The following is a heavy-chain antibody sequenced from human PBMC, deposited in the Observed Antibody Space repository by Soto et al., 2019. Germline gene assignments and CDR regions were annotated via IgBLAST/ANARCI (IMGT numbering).Heavy chain of an antibody. J-gene: IGHJ3*02. CDR2: INPSGGST. CDR3: AREGPRFDYDSSGYYQDAFDI. CDR1: GYTFTSYY. Sequence: QVQLVQSGAEVKKPGAPVKVSCKASGYTFTSYYMHWVRQAPGQGLEWMGIINPSGGSTSYAQKFQGRVIMTRDTSTSTVYMELSSLRSEDTAVYYCAREGPRFDYDSSGYYQDAFDIWGQGTMVTVSS. V-gene: IGHV1-46*01. D-gene: IGHD3-22*01.